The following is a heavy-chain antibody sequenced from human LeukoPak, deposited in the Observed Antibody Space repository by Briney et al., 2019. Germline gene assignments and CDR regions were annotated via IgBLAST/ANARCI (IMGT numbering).Heavy chain of an antibody. CDR3: ARVEWSYYDSSGYHDY. J-gene: IGHJ4*02. CDR2: ISAYNGNT. CDR1: GYTFTSYG. V-gene: IGHV1-18*01. D-gene: IGHD3-22*01. Sequence: GASVKVSCKASGYTFTSYGISWVRQAPGQGLERMGWISAYNGNTNYAQKLQGRVTMTTDTSTSTAYMELRSLRSDDTAVYYCARVEWSYYDSSGYHDYWGQGTLVTVSS.